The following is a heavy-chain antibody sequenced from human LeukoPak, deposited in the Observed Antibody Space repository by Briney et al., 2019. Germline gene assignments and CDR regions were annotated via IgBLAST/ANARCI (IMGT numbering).Heavy chain of an antibody. Sequence: PSETLSLTCTVSGGSISSSSYYWGWIRQPPGKGLEWIGSIYYSGSTYYNPSLKSRVTISVDTSKNQFSLKLSSVTAADTAVYYCARDRAVFAYWGQGTLVTV. CDR2: IYYSGST. CDR3: ARDRAVFAY. CDR1: GGSISSSSYY. J-gene: IGHJ4*02. V-gene: IGHV4-39*07.